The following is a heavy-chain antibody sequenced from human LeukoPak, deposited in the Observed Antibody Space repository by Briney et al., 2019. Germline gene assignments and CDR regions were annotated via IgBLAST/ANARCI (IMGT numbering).Heavy chain of an antibody. CDR3: ARELAAAGLDY. V-gene: IGHV1-18*01. CDR1: GYTFTSYG. Sequence: GASVKVSCKASGYTFTSYGISWVRQAPGQGLEWMGWISAYNGNTNYAQKFQGRVTMTRDTSISTAYMELSRLRSDDTAVYYCARELAAAGLDYWGQGTLVTVSS. J-gene: IGHJ4*02. D-gene: IGHD6-13*01. CDR2: ISAYNGNT.